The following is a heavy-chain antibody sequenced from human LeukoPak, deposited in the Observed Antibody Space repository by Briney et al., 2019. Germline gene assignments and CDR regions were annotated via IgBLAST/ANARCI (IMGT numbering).Heavy chain of an antibody. J-gene: IGHJ4*02. V-gene: IGHV4-39*07. CDR3: ARQRASPYYYDSSGYYYFDY. D-gene: IGHD3-22*01. CDR1: GGSISSSSYY. Sequence: PSETLSLTCTVSGGSISSSSYYWGWIRQPPGKGLEWIGSIYYSGSTYYNPSLKGRVTISVDTSKNQFSLKLSSVTAADTAVYYCARQRASPYYYDSSGYYYFDYWGQGTLVTVSS. CDR2: IYYSGST.